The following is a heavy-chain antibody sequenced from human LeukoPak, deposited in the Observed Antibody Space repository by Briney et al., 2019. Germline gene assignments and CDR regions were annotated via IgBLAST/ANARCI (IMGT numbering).Heavy chain of an antibody. CDR1: GYTFTGYY. CDR3: ARKYCSSTSCYDYYYMDV. CDR2: INPNSGGT. Sequence: ASVKVSCKASGYTFTGYYMHWVRQAPGQGLEWMGWINPNSGGTNYAQKFQGRVTMTMDTSISTAYMELSRLRSDDTAVYYCARKYCSSTSCYDYYYMDVWGKGTTVTVSS. D-gene: IGHD2-2*01. J-gene: IGHJ6*03. V-gene: IGHV1-2*02.